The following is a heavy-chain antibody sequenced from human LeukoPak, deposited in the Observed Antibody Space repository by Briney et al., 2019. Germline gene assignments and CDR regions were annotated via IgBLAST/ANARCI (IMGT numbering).Heavy chain of an antibody. D-gene: IGHD3-10*01. CDR3: ARGYYYGSGTYSQHNWLDP. Sequence: HPGGSLRLSCAASGFTFSSYWMSWVRQAPGKGLEWVANIKQDGSEKYYVDSVKGRFTISRDNAKNSLFLQMNTLRAEDTAVYYCARGYYYGSGTYSQHNWLDPWGQGTLVIVSS. CDR2: IKQDGSEK. CDR1: GFTFSSYW. J-gene: IGHJ5*02. V-gene: IGHV3-7*01.